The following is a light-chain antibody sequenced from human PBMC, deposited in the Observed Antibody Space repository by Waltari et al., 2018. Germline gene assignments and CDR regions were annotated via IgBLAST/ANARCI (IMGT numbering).Light chain of an antibody. Sequence: QSALTQPASVSGSPGQSVPIFCTGTSKDVGGYNSVSWYQEHPGQAPRVIIYDVSDRPSGVSDRFSGSKSGNTASLTISGLQAEDEADYYCSSQSSNNVVLFGGGTKLTVL. CDR1: SKDVGGYNS. CDR2: DVS. V-gene: IGLV2-14*01. J-gene: IGLJ2*01. CDR3: SSQSSNNVVL.